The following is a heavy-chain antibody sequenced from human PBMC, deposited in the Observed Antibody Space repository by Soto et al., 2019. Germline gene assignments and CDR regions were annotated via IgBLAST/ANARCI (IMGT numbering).Heavy chain of an antibody. V-gene: IGHV1-8*01. CDR3: ARGAYNDYSQWFDP. J-gene: IGHJ5*02. CDR2: MNPNSGNA. CDR1: GYSFTRHA. D-gene: IGHD4-4*01. Sequence: QVQLVQSGAEVRKPGASVRVSCKATGYSFTRHAINWLRPAAGQGLEWMGWMNPNSGNAVYAQKFQGRVTMTRNTSITTAYIEVTSLKSEDTAVYFWARGAYNDYSQWFDPWGQGTLVTVSS.